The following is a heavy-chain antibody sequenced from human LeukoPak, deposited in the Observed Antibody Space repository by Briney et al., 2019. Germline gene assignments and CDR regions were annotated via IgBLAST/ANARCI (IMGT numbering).Heavy chain of an antibody. D-gene: IGHD1-26*01. CDR1: GFTLVTYG. Sequence: PGGSLRLSCAASGFTLVTYGMTWVRQAPGRGLEWVSLISASGGNSYYADSVKGRFTVSRDSSKNTLHLQMNSLRAEDTAVYYCARDIELSCWGQGTLVTVSS. CDR2: ISASGGNS. J-gene: IGHJ4*02. CDR3: ARDIELSC. V-gene: IGHV3-23*01.